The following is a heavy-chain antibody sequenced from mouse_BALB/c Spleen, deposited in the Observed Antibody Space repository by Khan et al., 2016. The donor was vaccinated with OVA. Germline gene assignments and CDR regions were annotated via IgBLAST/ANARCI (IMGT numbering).Heavy chain of an antibody. Sequence: VQLKESGPGLVKPSQSLSLTCTVTAYSITSDYAWTWIRQFPGNKLEWMGYISSSGSTSYNPSLTSRISITRDTSKNQFFLQLISVTTEDTATYYCACNRFYYRYSFFDYWGQGTTLTVSS. CDR3: ACNRFYYRYSFFDY. D-gene: IGHD2-14*01. CDR1: AYSITSDYA. V-gene: IGHV3-2*02. CDR2: ISSSGST. J-gene: IGHJ2*01.